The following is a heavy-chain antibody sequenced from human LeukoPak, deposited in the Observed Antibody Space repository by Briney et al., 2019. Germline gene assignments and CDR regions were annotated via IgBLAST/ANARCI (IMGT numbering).Heavy chain of an antibody. J-gene: IGHJ4*02. D-gene: IGHD3-22*01. Sequence: SETLSLTCTVSGDSISSSSHYWGWIRQPPGKELEWIGSIYYSGSTYYNPSLNSRVTISVDTSKNQFSLKLSSVTAADTAVYYCARDNFDTSGYIDYWGQGTLVTVSS. CDR2: IYYSGST. CDR1: GDSISSSSHY. CDR3: ARDNFDTSGYIDY. V-gene: IGHV4-39*07.